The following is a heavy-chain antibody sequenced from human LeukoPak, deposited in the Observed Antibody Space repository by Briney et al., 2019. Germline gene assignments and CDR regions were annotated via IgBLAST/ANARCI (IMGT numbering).Heavy chain of an antibody. CDR1: GFTFGDYA. CDR3: TRAGERNYDFWSGYRDSYFDY. Sequence: GRSLRLSCTASGFTFGDYAMSWVRQAPGKGLERVGFIRSKAYGGTTEYAASVKGRFTISRDDSKSIAYLQMNSLKTEDTAVYYCTRAGERNYDFWSGYRDSYFDYWGQGTLVTVSS. V-gene: IGHV3-49*04. CDR2: IRSKAYGGTT. J-gene: IGHJ4*02. D-gene: IGHD3-3*01.